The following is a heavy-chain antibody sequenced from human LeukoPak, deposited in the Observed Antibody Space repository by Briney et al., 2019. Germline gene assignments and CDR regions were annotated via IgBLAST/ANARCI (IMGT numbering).Heavy chain of an antibody. CDR3: TRMTAGHDY. J-gene: IGHJ4*02. Sequence: SETLSLTCAVPGVSFDDYYWSWVRQTPGKGLEWIGEINHSGYTNDSPSLKSRVTLPIDTSRKQFSLNLRSVTVADTGIYYCTRMTAGHDYWGQGTLVTVSS. D-gene: IGHD2-21*02. V-gene: IGHV4-34*01. CDR1: GVSFDDYY. CDR2: INHSGYT.